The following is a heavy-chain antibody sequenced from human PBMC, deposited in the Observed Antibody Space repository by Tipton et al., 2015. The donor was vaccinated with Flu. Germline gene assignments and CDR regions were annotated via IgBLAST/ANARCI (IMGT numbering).Heavy chain of an antibody. D-gene: IGHD3-3*01. J-gene: IGHJ5*02. CDR3: ARVGLLTVFGILIPNHFDP. V-gene: IGHV4-39*07. CDR2: MYHNGGT. Sequence: TLSLTCTVSGGSINRGSYYWSWIRQPAGKGLEWIGTMYHNGGTYFNPSLQSRVSMAVDTSKNQFSLKLKSVTAADTAVYYCARVGLLTVFGILIPNHFDPWGQGTLVTVSS. CDR1: GGSINRGSYY.